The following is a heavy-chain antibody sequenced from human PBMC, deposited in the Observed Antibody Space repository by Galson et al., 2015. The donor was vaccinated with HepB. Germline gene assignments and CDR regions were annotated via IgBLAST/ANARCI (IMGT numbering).Heavy chain of an antibody. J-gene: IGHJ4*02. D-gene: IGHD5-18*01. CDR1: GFTFSSYA. V-gene: IGHV3-30-3*01. CDR3: ASDVDTDMVTPRLLIDY. CDR2: ISYDGSNK. Sequence: SLRLSCAASGFTFSSYAMHWVRQAPGKGLEWVAVISYDGSNKYYADSVKGRFTISRDNSKNTLYLQMNSLRAEDTAVYYCASDVDTDMVTPRLLIDYWGQGTLVTVSS.